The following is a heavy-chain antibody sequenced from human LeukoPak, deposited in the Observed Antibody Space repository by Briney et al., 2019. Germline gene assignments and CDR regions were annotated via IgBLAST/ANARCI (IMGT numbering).Heavy chain of an antibody. J-gene: IGHJ6*03. V-gene: IGHV4-59*12. CDR1: GHSISSYY. CDR3: ARGFCSGGSCYSSYYYYMDV. D-gene: IGHD2-15*01. CDR2: IYYSGST. Sequence: SETLSLTCTVSGHSISSYYWSWIRQPPGKGLEWIGYIYYSGSTNYNPSLKSRVTISVDTSKNQFSLKLSSVTAADTAVYYCARGFCSGGSCYSSYYYYMDVWGKGTTVTVSS.